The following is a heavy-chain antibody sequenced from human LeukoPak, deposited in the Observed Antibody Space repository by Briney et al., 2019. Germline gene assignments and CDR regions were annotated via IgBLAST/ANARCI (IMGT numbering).Heavy chain of an antibody. D-gene: IGHD3-3*01. CDR3: VPRKEWSCYMDV. CDR2: IYSDNT. V-gene: IGHV3-53*01. Sequence: GSLRLSCTVSGFTVSSNSMSWVRQAPGKGLEWVSFIYSDNTHYSDSVKGRFTISRDNSQNTLYLQLNSLRAEDTAVYYCVPRKEWSCYMDVWGKGTTVTVSS. J-gene: IGHJ6*03. CDR1: GFTVSSNS.